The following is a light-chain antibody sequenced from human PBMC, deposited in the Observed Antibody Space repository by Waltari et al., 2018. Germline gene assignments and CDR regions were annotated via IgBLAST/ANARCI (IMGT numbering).Light chain of an antibody. CDR1: SAHIGAGSD. Sequence: QSVLTQPPSVSGAPGQRVTISCPGSSAHIGAGSDVHWYQQLPGTAPKLLVYGNNNRPSGVPDRFSGSKSGTSASLAITGLQAEDEADYYCQSYDSRLAVVFGGGTKVTVL. CDR3: QSYDSRLAVV. V-gene: IGLV1-40*01. J-gene: IGLJ2*01. CDR2: GNN.